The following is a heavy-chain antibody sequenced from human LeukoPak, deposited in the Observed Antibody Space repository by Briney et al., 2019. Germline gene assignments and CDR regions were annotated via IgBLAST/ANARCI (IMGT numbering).Heavy chain of an antibody. CDR3: ARAGMRDYYDSSGYFDY. Sequence: GSSVKVSCKASGGTFSSYAISWVRQAPGQGLEWMGGIIPIFGTANYAQKFQGRVTITADKSTSTAYMELSSLRSEDTAVYYCARAGMRDYYDSSGYFDYWGQGTLVTVSS. J-gene: IGHJ4*02. D-gene: IGHD3-22*01. CDR1: GGTFSSYA. CDR2: IIPIFGTA. V-gene: IGHV1-69*06.